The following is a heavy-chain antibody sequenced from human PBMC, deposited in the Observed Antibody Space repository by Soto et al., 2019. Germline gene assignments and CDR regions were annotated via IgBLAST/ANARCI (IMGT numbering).Heavy chain of an antibody. Sequence: GASVKVSCKASGYTFTSYAMHWVRQAPGQRLEWMGWINAGNGNTKYSQKFQGRVTITRDTSASTAYMELSSLRSEDTAVYYCARDRRQWLAYFDYWGQGTLVTVSS. V-gene: IGHV1-3*01. CDR3: ARDRRQWLAYFDY. CDR2: INAGNGNT. CDR1: GYTFTSYA. D-gene: IGHD6-19*01. J-gene: IGHJ4*02.